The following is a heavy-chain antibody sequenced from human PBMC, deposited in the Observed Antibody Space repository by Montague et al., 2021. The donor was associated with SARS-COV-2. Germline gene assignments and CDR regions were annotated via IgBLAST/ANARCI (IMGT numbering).Heavy chain of an antibody. CDR3: ERSGGYYYYYQGLDV. V-gene: IGHV4-61*01. CDR1: GGSVSSATYY. Sequence: SETLSLTCVVSGGSVSSATYYWSWIRQPPGKGLEWIGYINYSGSTSYNPSLKIRVTISVDMSKNPFSLKLNSVTAADTAVYYCERSGGYYYYYQGLDVWGQGTTVTVSS. J-gene: IGHJ6*02. D-gene: IGHD5-12*01. CDR2: INYSGST.